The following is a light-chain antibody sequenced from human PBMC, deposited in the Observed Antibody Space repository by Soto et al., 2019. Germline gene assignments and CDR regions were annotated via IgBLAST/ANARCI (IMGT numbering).Light chain of an antibody. V-gene: IGLV1-44*01. CDR3: VAWDDSLNGYVV. J-gene: IGLJ2*01. CDR1: SSNIGSNT. Sequence: QSVLTQPPSASGTPVPRVTISCSGSSSNIGSNTVNWYQQLPGTAPKLVIYSNNQRPSGVPDRFSGSKSGTSASLSISGRQSEDEADYYCVAWDDSLNGYVVFGGGTQLNVL. CDR2: SNN.